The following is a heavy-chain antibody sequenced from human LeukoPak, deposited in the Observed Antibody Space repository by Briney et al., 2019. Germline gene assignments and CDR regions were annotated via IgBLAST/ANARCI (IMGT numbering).Heavy chain of an antibody. V-gene: IGHV3-23*01. CDR1: GLTFSSYG. J-gene: IGHJ3*02. CDR3: AKNSARYYYDRVDDAFDI. Sequence: PGGSLRPSCAASGLTFSSYGLSWVRRAPGRGREGAPAIRGSGGSTYYADSVKGRFTISRDNSKNTLYLQMNSLRAEDTALYYCAKNSARYYYDRVDDAFDIWGQGTMVTVSS. CDR2: IRGSGGST. D-gene: IGHD3-22*01.